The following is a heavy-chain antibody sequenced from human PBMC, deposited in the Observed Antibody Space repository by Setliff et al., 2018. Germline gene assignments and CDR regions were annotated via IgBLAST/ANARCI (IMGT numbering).Heavy chain of an antibody. CDR2: INPSGGST. CDR3: ALEEYTSRWTKRFDP. J-gene: IGHJ5*02. Sequence: ASVKVSCKASGYTFISYGISWVRQAPGQGLEWMGIINPSGGSTSYAQRFQGRVTTTIDTSTNTAYMELRSLRSDDTAVYYCALEEYTSRWTKRFDPWGQGTLVTVSS. V-gene: IGHV1-18*01. D-gene: IGHD6-13*01. CDR1: GYTFISYG.